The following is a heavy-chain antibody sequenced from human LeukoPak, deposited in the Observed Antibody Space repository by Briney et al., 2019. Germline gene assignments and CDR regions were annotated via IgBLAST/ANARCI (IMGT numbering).Heavy chain of an antibody. CDR1: GFTFSSYA. D-gene: IGHD2-2*01. CDR3: AKVRDIVVVPAAEDY. V-gene: IGHV3-23*01. Sequence: GGSLRLSCAASGFTFSSYAMSWVRQAPGKGLEWVSAISGSGGSTYYADSVKGRFTISRDNSKNTLYLQMNSLRAEDTAVYCCAKVRDIVVVPAAEDYCGQGTLVTVSS. J-gene: IGHJ4*02. CDR2: ISGSGGST.